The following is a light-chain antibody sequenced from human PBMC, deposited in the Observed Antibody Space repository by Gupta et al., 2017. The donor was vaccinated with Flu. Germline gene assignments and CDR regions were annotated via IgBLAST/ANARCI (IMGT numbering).Light chain of an antibody. V-gene: IGLV1-51*02. CDR3: GTWDSSRSGWV. J-gene: IGLJ3*02. CDR1: SSKIGNNY. CDR2: ENN. Sequence: KVTISGSGSSSKIGNNYVSWYQQLPGTAPKLLIYENNKRPSGIPERFSGSKSGTSATLGITGLQTGDEADYYCGTWDSSRSGWVFGGGTKLTVL.